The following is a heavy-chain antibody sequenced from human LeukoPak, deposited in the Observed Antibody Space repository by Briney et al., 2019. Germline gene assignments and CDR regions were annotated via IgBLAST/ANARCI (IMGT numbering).Heavy chain of an antibody. J-gene: IGHJ5*02. Sequence: ASVKVSCKASGYTFTSYGISWVRQAPGQGLEWMAWIDPKNGNRGYAQNFQGRVTMTTDTSISTAYMELSSLRSEDTAVYYCARSHTRKGFCGGGRCYPAVWWFDPWGQGTLVTVSS. V-gene: IGHV1-8*02. CDR3: ARSHTRKGFCGGGRCYPAVWWFDP. CDR1: GYTFTSYG. D-gene: IGHD2-15*01. CDR2: IDPKNGNR.